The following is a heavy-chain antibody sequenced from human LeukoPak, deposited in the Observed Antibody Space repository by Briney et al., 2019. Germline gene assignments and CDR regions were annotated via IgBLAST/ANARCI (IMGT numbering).Heavy chain of an antibody. CDR2: ISSSSDTI. CDR1: GFXFSSFS. D-gene: IGHD6-19*01. Sequence: PGGSMRLSCAASGFXFSSFSITWVRQAPGKGLEWVSYISSSSDTIYYADSVKGRFTISRDNAKNSLYLQMNSLRDEDTAVYYCARAVSGSPGYWGQGTLVTVSS. J-gene: IGHJ4*02. CDR3: ARAVSGSPGY. V-gene: IGHV3-48*02.